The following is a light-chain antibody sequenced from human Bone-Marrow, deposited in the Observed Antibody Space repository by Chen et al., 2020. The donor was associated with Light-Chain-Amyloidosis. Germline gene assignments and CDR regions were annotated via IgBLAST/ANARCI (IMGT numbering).Light chain of an antibody. CDR2: EVT. V-gene: IGLV2-14*01. CDR3: SSYTITNTLV. Sequence: QSALPQPASVSGSPGQSTTLSCPGTSSDVGGDNHVSWYQQHPDKAPKLMIYEVTNRPSWVPDRFSGSKSDNTASLTISGLQTEDEADYFCSSYTITNTLVFGSGTRVTVL. J-gene: IGLJ1*01. CDR1: SSDVGGDNH.